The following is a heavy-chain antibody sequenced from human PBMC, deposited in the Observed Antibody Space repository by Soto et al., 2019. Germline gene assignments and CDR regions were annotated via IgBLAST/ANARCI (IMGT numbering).Heavy chain of an antibody. CDR3: ARVPDV. V-gene: IGHV4-30-2*01. J-gene: IGHJ6*02. Sequence: QLPLQESGSGLVKPSQTLSLTCAVSGGSISSGGYSWSWTRQPPGKGLEWIGYIYHSGSTYYNPSLTRRVTLSVARSTTQSSLPLSSVTAADTAVYYCARVPDVWGQGTTVTASS. CDR2: IYHSGST. CDR1: GGSISSGGYS.